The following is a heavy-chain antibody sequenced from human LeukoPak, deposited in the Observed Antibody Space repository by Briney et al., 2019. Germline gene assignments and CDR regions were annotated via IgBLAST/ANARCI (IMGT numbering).Heavy chain of an antibody. Sequence: SETLSLTCTVSGGSTSSYYWSWIRQPPGKGLEWIGDILYSGSTDYNSSLKSRVTISVHTSRNQFSPKLSSVSAADTAVYYCARRSYSSPFDYWGQGTLVTVSS. V-gene: IGHV4-59*08. CDR1: GGSTSSYY. CDR3: ARRSYSSPFDY. J-gene: IGHJ4*02. D-gene: IGHD6-19*01. CDR2: ILYSGST.